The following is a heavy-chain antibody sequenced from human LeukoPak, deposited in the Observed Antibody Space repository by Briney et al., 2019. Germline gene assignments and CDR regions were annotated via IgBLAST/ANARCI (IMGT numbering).Heavy chain of an antibody. V-gene: IGHV3-21*01. CDR1: GFTFSSYS. Sequence: GGSLRLSCAASGFTFSSYSMNWVRQAPGKGLEWVSSISSSSYIYYADSVKGRFTISRDNAKNSLYLQMNSLRAEDTAVYYCARVGGYSYGYLDYWGQGTLVTVSS. D-gene: IGHD5-18*01. J-gene: IGHJ4*02. CDR2: ISSSSYI. CDR3: ARVGGYSYGYLDY.